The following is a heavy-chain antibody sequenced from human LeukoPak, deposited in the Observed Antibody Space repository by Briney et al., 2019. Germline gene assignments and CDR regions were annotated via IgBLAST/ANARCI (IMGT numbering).Heavy chain of an antibody. V-gene: IGHV3-53*01. Sequence: GGSLRLSCAASGFTVSSNYMSWVRQAPGKGLEWVSVIYSGGSTYYADSVKGRFTISRDNSKNTLYLQMNSLRAEDTAVYYCARDRVSSWYKGSAFDIWGQGTMVTVSS. J-gene: IGHJ3*02. CDR1: GFTVSSNY. CDR3: ARDRVSSWYKGSAFDI. CDR2: IYSGGST. D-gene: IGHD6-13*01.